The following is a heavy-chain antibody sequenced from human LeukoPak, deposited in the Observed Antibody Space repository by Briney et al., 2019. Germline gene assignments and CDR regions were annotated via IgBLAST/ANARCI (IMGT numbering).Heavy chain of an antibody. J-gene: IGHJ5*02. D-gene: IGHD3-10*01. CDR3: ARHRLWFGELSDKDRSSRGWFDP. V-gene: IGHV5-51*01. CDR2: IYPGDSDT. CDR1: GYSFTSYW. Sequence: GESLKISCKGSGYSFTSYWIGWGRQMPGKGLEWMGIIYPGDSDTRYSPSFQGQVTISADKSISTAYLQWSSLKASDTAMYYWARHRLWFGELSDKDRSSRGWFDPWGQGTLVTVSS.